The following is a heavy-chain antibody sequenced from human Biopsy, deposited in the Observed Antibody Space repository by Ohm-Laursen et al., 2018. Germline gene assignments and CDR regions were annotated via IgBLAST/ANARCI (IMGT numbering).Heavy chain of an antibody. CDR1: GGSISTYY. CDR3: ARATNSTGWPYYYFYGMDV. D-gene: IGHD2/OR15-2a*01. J-gene: IGHJ6*02. V-gene: IGHV4-59*01. Sequence: GTLSLTCTVSGGSISTYYWSWIRQPPGKGLEWVGYIYYSGSTNYNPSLKSRVTISVDTSKNQFSLKLSSVTAADTAVYYCARATNSTGWPYYYFYGMDVWGQGTTVTVSS. CDR2: IYYSGST.